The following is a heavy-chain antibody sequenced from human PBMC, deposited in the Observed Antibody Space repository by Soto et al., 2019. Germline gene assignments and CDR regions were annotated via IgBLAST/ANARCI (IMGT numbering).Heavy chain of an antibody. CDR2: ISWDGGST. D-gene: IGHD5-12*01. CDR3: AKDIGEMATILGY. CDR1: GFTFDDYT. J-gene: IGHJ4*02. V-gene: IGHV3-43*01. Sequence: EVQLVESGGVVVQPGGSLRLSCAASGFTFDDYTMHWVRQAPGKGLEWVSLISWDGGSTYYADSVKGRFTISRDNSKHSLYLQMNSLRTEDTALYYCAKDIGEMATILGYWGQGTLVTVSS.